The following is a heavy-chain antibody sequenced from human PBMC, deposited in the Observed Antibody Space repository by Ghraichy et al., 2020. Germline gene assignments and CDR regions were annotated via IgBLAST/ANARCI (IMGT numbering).Heavy chain of an antibody. J-gene: IGHJ4*02. CDR2: ISGSSGTT. CDR3: AKGLRPYDVSKPLFVDY. Sequence: GGSLRLSCAGSGFTFRMYPMAWVRQAPGKGLEWVSSISGSSGTTLYADSVKGRFTVSRDNSKSNLYLEMNSLRADDTAIYFCAKGLRPYDVSKPLFVDYWGQGTQVNVSS. V-gene: IGHV3-23*01. CDR1: GFTFRMYP. D-gene: IGHD3-3*01.